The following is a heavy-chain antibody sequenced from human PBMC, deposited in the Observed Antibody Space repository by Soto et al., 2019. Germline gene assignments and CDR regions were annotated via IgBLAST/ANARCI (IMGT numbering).Heavy chain of an antibody. Sequence: SETLSLTCAVYGGSFSGYYWSWIRQPPGKGLEWIGEINHSGSTNYNPSLKSRVTISVDTSKNQFSLKLSSVTAADTAVYYCARPGIAAPEENYYYGMDVWGQGTTVTVSS. CDR2: INHSGST. D-gene: IGHD6-13*01. J-gene: IGHJ6*02. V-gene: IGHV4-34*01. CDR3: ARPGIAAPEENYYYGMDV. CDR1: GGSFSGYY.